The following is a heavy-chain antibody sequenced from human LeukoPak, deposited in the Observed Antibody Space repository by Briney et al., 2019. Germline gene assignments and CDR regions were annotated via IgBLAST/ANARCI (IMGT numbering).Heavy chain of an antibody. CDR1: GGSFTDYY. J-gene: IGHJ5*02. CDR2: IYYRGST. CDR3: ARLASKNCSSTSCYGGWFDP. D-gene: IGHD2-2*01. Sequence: PSETLSLTCTVSGGSFTDYYWGWIRQPPGKGLEWIGSIYYRGSTFYNPSLRNRVSISIDTSKGRFSLNLNSVTAADTAVYYCARLASKNCSSTSCYGGWFDPWGQGTLVTVSS. V-gene: IGHV4-39*07.